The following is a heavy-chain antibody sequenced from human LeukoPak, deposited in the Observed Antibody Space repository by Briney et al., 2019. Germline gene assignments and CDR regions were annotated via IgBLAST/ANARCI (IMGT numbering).Heavy chain of an antibody. CDR2: IYHSGST. D-gene: IGHD1-7*01. V-gene: IGHV4-38-2*02. Sequence: SETLSLTCTVSGYSISSGFYWGWIRQSPEKGLEWIGTIYHSGSTYYNPSLKSRVTISVDTSKNQFSLKLSSVTAADTAVYYCARASKLKQHWGQGTLVTVSS. J-gene: IGHJ1*01. CDR1: GYSISSGFY. CDR3: ARASKLKQH.